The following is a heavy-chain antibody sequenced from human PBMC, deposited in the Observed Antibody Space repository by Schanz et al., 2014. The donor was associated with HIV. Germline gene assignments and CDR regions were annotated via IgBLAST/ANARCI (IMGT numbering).Heavy chain of an antibody. CDR1: GFSFRTFG. V-gene: IGHV3-33*06. CDR2: IYYDGTNK. J-gene: IGHJ4*02. Sequence: VQLLESGGGVVQPGRSLRLSCVASGFSFRTFGMHWVRQAPGKGLEWVALIYYDGTNKYYTDSVKGRFTISRDNSKNTLYLQMTTLRIDDTAVYYCAKPEYDSRGNSQSHFDYWGQGTLVTVSS. CDR3: AKPEYDSRGNSQSHFDY. D-gene: IGHD3-22*01.